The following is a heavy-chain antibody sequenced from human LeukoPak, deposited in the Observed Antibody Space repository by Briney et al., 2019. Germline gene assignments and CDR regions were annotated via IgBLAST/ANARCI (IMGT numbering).Heavy chain of an antibody. CDR1: GGSISSSSYY. CDR3: ASKPDTAMVSYFDY. J-gene: IGHJ4*02. D-gene: IGHD5-18*01. Sequence: SETLSLTCTVSGGSISSSSYYWGWIRQPPGKGLEWIGSIYYSGSTYYNPSLKSRVTISVDTSKNQFSLKLSSVTAADTAVYYCASKPDTAMVSYFDYWGQGTLVTVSS. CDR2: IYYSGST. V-gene: IGHV4-39*07.